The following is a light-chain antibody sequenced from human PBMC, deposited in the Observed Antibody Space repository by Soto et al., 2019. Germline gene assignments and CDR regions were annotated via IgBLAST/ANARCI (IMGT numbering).Light chain of an antibody. CDR3: QQRSKWPLT. CDR1: QSISSY. J-gene: IGKJ4*01. V-gene: IGKV3-11*01. CDR2: DVS. Sequence: EIVLTQSPATLSLSPGERATLSCRASQSISSYLAWLQQKPGQAPRLLIYDVSNRATGIPARFSGSGSGTDFTLTISSLVPEDFAVYYCQQRSKWPLTFGGGTKVEIK.